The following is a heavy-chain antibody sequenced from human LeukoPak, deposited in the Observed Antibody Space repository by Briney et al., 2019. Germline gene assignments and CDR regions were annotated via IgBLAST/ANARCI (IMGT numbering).Heavy chain of an antibody. D-gene: IGHD3-9*01. V-gene: IGHV4-59*01. CDR2: IYYSGST. CDR1: GGSINNYY. CDR3: ARDIYTGYGMDV. Sequence: SETLSLTCTVSGGSINNYYWSWIRQPPGKGLEWIGYIYYSGSTKYNPSLKSRVTISVDTSKNQFSLKLSSVTAADTAVYYCARDIYTGYGMDVWGQGTTVTVSS. J-gene: IGHJ6*02.